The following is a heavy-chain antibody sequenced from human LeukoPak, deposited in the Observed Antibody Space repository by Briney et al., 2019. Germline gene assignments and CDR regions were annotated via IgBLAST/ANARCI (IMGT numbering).Heavy chain of an antibody. D-gene: IGHD3-22*01. CDR1: GFTFSSYA. V-gene: IGHV3-23*01. Sequence: SGGSLRLSCAASGFTFSSYAMSWVRQAPGKGLEWVSAISGSGGSTYYADSVKGRFTISRDNSKNTLYLQMNSLRAEDTAVYYCAKTPSITMIVVVDDAFDIWGQGTMVTVSS. CDR2: ISGSGGST. CDR3: AKTPSITMIVVVDDAFDI. J-gene: IGHJ3*02.